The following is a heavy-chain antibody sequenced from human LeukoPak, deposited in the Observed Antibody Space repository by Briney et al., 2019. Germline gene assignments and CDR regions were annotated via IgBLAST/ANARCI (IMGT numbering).Heavy chain of an antibody. CDR2: IHPGDSDT. Sequence: GESLKISCKGSGYSFTSYWIGWVRQMPGKGLEWMGIIHPGDSDTRYSPPFQGQVTISADKSISTAYLQWSSLKASDTAMYYCARLPYYYDSSGYYYYYYGMDVWGQGTTVTVSS. J-gene: IGHJ6*02. D-gene: IGHD3-22*01. V-gene: IGHV5-51*01. CDR3: ARLPYYYDSSGYYYYYYGMDV. CDR1: GYSFTSYW.